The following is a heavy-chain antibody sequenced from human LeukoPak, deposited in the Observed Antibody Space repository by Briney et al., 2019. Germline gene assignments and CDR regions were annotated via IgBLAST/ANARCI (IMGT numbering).Heavy chain of an antibody. CDR3: ARDAGPTMVRGVIHWFDP. CDR2: ISYDGSNT. D-gene: IGHD3-10*01. J-gene: IGHJ5*02. V-gene: IGHV3-30-3*01. Sequence: GGSLRLSCAASGFTFNTYAVHWVRQAPGKGLEWVAVISYDGSNTYYADSVKGRFTISRDNSKNTLYLQMNSLRTEDTAVYYCARDAGPTMVRGVIHWFDPWGQGTLVTVP. CDR1: GFTFNTYA.